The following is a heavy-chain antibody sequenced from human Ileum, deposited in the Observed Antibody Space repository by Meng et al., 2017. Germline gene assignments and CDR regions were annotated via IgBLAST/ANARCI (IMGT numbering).Heavy chain of an antibody. D-gene: IGHD3-10*01. CDR1: GFTFSRYN. Sequence: GGSLRLSCAVSGFTFSRYNMHWVRQAPGKGLEYVSAISSNGGSTYYANSVKGRFTISRDNSKNTLYLQMGSLRAEDMAVYYCARDTGNYWYFDLWGRGTLVTVSS. J-gene: IGHJ2*01. CDR2: ISSNGGST. V-gene: IGHV3-64*01. CDR3: ARDTGNYWYFDL.